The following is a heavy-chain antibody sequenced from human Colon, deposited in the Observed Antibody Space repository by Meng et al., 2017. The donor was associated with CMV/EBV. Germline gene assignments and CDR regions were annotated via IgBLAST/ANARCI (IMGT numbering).Heavy chain of an antibody. D-gene: IGHD3-10*01. Sequence: GGSLRLSCAASGFTFSSYAMSWVRQAPGKGLEWVSGISGGDSSRYYADSVKGRFTISRNNSKNTLYLQMHSLRAEDTAIYYCARDSGRWAYPAKWFDLWGQGTLVTVSS. CDR3: ARDSGRWAYPAKWFDL. J-gene: IGHJ5*02. CDR2: ISGGDSSR. CDR1: GFTFSSYA. V-gene: IGHV3-23*01.